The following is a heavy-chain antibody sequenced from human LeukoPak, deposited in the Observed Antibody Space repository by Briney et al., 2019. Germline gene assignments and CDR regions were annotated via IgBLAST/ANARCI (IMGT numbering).Heavy chain of an antibody. Sequence: ASVKVSCKASGYTFTGYYMHWVRQAPGQGLEWMGWINPNRGGTNYAQKFQGRVTMTTDTSTSTAYMELRSLRSDDTAVYYCARDYDYWGQGTLVTVSS. CDR1: GYTFTGYY. V-gene: IGHV1-2*02. CDR3: ARDYDY. CDR2: INPNRGGT. J-gene: IGHJ4*02.